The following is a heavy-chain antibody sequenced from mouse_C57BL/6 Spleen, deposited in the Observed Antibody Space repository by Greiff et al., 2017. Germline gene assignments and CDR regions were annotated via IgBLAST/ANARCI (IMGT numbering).Heavy chain of an antibody. CDR1: GFTFSDYG. J-gene: IGHJ1*03. Sequence: DVMLVESGGGLVKPGGSLKLSCAASGFTFSDYGMHWVRQAPEQGLEWVAYISSGSSTIYYADTVKGRFTISRDNAKNTLFLQMTSLRSEDTAMYYGARGDYYGSSHWYFDVWGTGTTVTVSS. D-gene: IGHD1-1*01. V-gene: IGHV5-17*01. CDR3: ARGDYYGSSHWYFDV. CDR2: ISSGSSTI.